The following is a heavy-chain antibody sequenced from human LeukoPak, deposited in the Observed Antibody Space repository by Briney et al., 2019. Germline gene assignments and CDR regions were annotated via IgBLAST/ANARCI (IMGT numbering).Heavy chain of an antibody. J-gene: IGHJ5*02. Sequence: TSETLSLTCTVSGGSISTSNYYWGWIRQPPGKGLEWIGNIFYSGSTYYSPSLRSRVTISLDTSRNQFSLKLNSVTAADTAVYYCARIYSSSWFLNWFDPWGQGTLVTVSS. CDR2: IFYSGST. CDR3: ARIYSSSWFLNWFDP. D-gene: IGHD6-13*01. CDR1: GGSISTSNYY. V-gene: IGHV4-39*07.